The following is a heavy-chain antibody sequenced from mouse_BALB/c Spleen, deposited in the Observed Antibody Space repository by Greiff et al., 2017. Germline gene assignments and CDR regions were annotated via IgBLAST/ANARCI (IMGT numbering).Heavy chain of an antibody. Sequence: VKVVESGAELVKPGASVKLSCKASGYTFTSYDINWVRQRPEQGLEWIGWIFPGDGSTKYNEKFKGKATLTTDKSSSTAYMQLSRLTSEDSAVYFCARGGQITTVVATPFDYWGQGTTLTVSS. J-gene: IGHJ2*01. V-gene: IGHV1-85*01. CDR2: IFPGDGST. D-gene: IGHD1-1*01. CDR1: GYTFTSYD. CDR3: ARGGQITTVVATPFDY.